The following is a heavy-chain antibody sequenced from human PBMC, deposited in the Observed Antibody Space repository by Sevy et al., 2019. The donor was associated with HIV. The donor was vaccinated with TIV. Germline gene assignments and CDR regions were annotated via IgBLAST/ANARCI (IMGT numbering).Heavy chain of an antibody. J-gene: IGHJ4*02. CDR1: GGSISSGSYY. Sequence: LLQASETLSLTCTVSGGSISSGSYYWSWIRQLPGKGLEWIGFIYYSGNTYYNPSLKSPVTISVDTSKNQFSLKLNSVTAAETAVYFCARARHFDILTGYYNYFDYWGQRTLVTVSS. D-gene: IGHD3-9*01. V-gene: IGHV4-31*01. CDR2: IYYSGNT. CDR3: ARARHFDILTGYYNYFDY.